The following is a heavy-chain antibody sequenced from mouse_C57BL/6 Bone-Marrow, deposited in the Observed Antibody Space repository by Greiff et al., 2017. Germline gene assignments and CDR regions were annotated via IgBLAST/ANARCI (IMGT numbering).Heavy chain of an antibody. J-gene: IGHJ3*01. V-gene: IGHV1-55*01. D-gene: IGHD3-2*02. Sequence: QVQLQQPGAELVKPGASVKMSCKASGYTFTSYWITWVKQRPGQGLEWIGDIYPGSGSTNYNEKFKSKATLTVDTSSSTAYMQLSSLTSEDSAVYYRAVDSSGYGWFAYWGQGTLVTVSA. CDR2: IYPGSGST. CDR1: GYTFTSYW. CDR3: AVDSSGYGWFAY.